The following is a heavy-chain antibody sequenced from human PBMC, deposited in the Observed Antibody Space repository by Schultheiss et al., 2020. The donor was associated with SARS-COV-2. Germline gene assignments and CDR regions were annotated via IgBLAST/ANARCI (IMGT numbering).Heavy chain of an antibody. D-gene: IGHD6-13*01. CDR1: GFTFSDHY. V-gene: IGHV3-72*01. Sequence: GESLKISCAASGFTFSDHYMDWVRQAPGKGLEWIGRSRNKANSYTTEYAASVKGRFTISRDDSRNSLHLQMDGLKTEDTAVYYCTTAGDGSTWRQFGYWGQGTLVTVSS. J-gene: IGHJ4*02. CDR2: SRNKANSYTT. CDR3: TTAGDGSTWRQFGY.